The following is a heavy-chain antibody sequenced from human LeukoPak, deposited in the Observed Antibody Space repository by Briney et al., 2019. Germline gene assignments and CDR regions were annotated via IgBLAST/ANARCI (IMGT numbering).Heavy chain of an antibody. D-gene: IGHD3-16*02. CDR1: GFTFSSYA. Sequence: GGSLRLSCATSGFTFSSYAMSWVRQAPGKGLEWVSAISGSGGGTYYADSVKGRFTISRDNSKNTLYLQMNSLRAEDTAVYYCAKGALRLGELSLYSNDYWGQGTLVTVSS. CDR3: AKGALRLGELSLYSNDY. CDR2: ISGSGGGT. V-gene: IGHV3-23*01. J-gene: IGHJ4*02.